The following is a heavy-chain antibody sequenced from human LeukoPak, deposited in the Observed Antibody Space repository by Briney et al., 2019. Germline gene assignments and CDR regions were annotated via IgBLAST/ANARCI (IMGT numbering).Heavy chain of an antibody. CDR1: GFNFRTYA. CDR2: ISYDGSNR. CDR3: AKTRLLGATHDAFDI. D-gene: IGHD1-26*01. J-gene: IGHJ3*02. Sequence: PGGSLRLSCAASGFNFRTYAMYWVRQAPGKGLEWVAVISYDGSNRYYADSVKGRFTISRDNSKNTLYLQMNSLRAEDTAVYYCAKTRLLGATHDAFDIWGQGTMVTVSS. V-gene: IGHV3-30*04.